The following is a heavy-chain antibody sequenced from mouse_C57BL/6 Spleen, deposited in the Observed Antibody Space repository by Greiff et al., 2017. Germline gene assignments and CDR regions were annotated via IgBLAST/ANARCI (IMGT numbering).Heavy chain of an antibody. CDR2: IYPGNGST. J-gene: IGHJ4*01. Sequence: QVQLQQPGAELVKPGASVKMSCKASGYTFTSYWITWVKQRPGQGLYWIGDIYPGNGSTNYNEKFKSKATLTVDTSSSTAYMQLSSLTSEDSAVYYCAREARATYGMDYWGQGTSVTVSS. D-gene: IGHD3-1*01. CDR3: AREARATYGMDY. CDR1: GYTFTSYW. V-gene: IGHV1-55*01.